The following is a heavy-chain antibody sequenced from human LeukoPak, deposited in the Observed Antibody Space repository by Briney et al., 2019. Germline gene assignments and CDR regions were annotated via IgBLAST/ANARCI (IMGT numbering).Heavy chain of an antibody. V-gene: IGHV3-11*01. CDR1: GFTFSDYY. J-gene: IGHJ4*02. CDR2: ISSSGSTI. CDR3: ARDSPLRYYYDSSGYYYDY. D-gene: IGHD3-22*01. Sequence: GGSLRLSCAASGFTFSDYYMSWIRQAPGKGLEWVSYISSSGSTIYYADSVKGRFTISRDNAKNSLYLQMNSLRAEDTAVYYCARDSPLRYYYDSSGYYYDYWGQGTLVTVSS.